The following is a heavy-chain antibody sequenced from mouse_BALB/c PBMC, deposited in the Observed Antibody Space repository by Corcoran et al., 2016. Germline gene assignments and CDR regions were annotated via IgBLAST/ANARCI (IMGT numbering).Heavy chain of an antibody. V-gene: IGHV1-9*01. CDR3: ARFSPNYDPYWYFDV. Sequence: QVQLQQSGAELMKPGASVKISCKATGYTFSSYWIEWVKQRPGHGLEWIGEILPGSGSTNYNEKFKGKATFTADTSSNTAYMQLSSLTSEDSAVYYCARFSPNYDPYWYFDVWGAGTTVTVSS. J-gene: IGHJ1*01. CDR1: GYTFSSYW. D-gene: IGHD2-3*01. CDR2: ILPGSGST.